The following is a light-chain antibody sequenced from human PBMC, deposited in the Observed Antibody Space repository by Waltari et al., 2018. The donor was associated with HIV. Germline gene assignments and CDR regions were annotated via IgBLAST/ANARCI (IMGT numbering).Light chain of an antibody. Sequence: QSALTQPASVSGSPGQSITVSCTGTSSDIGAYNYVSWYQQTPGTAPKLVIYGVSNRPSGMSNRFSGSKSGNTASLTISWLQTEDEADFYCSSFTTTNSLLFGGGTKVTVL. CDR2: GVS. V-gene: IGLV2-14*01. CDR1: SSDIGAYNY. CDR3: SSFTTTNSLL. J-gene: IGLJ2*01.